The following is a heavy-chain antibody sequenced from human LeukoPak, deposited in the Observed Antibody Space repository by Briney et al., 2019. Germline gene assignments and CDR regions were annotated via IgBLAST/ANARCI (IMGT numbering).Heavy chain of an antibody. V-gene: IGHV4-59*01. CDR3: ARFGSGWWYNDY. D-gene: IGHD6-19*01. CDR2: TYHTGNI. Sequence: SETLSLTSAVSGASITSYYWTWIRQPPGKEREWIGYTYHTGNIKYNTSLNSRVIISIETSKNPFSLKLSSVSAAAPAVYFCARFGSGWWYNDYWGQGTLVTVSS. J-gene: IGHJ4*02. CDR1: GASITSYY.